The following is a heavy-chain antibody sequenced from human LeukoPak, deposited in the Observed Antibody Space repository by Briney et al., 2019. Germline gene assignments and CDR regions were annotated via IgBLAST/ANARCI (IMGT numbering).Heavy chain of an antibody. V-gene: IGHV3-43*02. J-gene: IGHJ6*02. CDR3: VKDMSCSGGSCYLYYYYGMDV. CDR2: ISGDGGST. CDR1: GFTFDGYA. Sequence: GGSLRLSCAASGFTFDGYAMHWVRQAPGKGLEWVSLISGDGGSTYYADSVKGRFTISRDNSKNSLYLQMNSLRTEDTALYYCVKDMSCSGGSCYLYYYYGMDVWGQGTTVTVSS. D-gene: IGHD2-15*01.